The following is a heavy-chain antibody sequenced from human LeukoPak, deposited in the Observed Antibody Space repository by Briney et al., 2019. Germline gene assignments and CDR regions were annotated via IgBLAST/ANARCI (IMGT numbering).Heavy chain of an antibody. CDR2: VFYSGTN. D-gene: IGHD1-26*01. Sequence: SESLSLTCTLSGGSISSYYWSWIRQSPGKVLEWIAYVFYSGTNKYNPSLKSRVTLSVDTSKNQFSLKLNSVTAADTAIYYCARHDDWATGRYSFDYWGQGTLVTVSS. J-gene: IGHJ4*02. CDR1: GGSISSYY. CDR3: ARHDDWATGRYSFDY. V-gene: IGHV4-59*08.